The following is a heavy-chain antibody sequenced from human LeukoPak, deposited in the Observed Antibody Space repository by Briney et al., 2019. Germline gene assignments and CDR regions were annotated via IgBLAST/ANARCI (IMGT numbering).Heavy chain of an antibody. V-gene: IGHV1-18*01. CDR3: ARVKVDRLPLFSDY. CDR2: ISAHNGNT. J-gene: IGHJ4*02. D-gene: IGHD2/OR15-2a*01. CDR1: GYSFTNYG. Sequence: ASVKVSCKASGYSFTNYGIIWVRQTPGQGLQWMGWISAHNGNTNYAQKLQGRVTMTTDTSTSTAYMELRSLRSDDTAVYYCARVKVDRLPLFSDYWGQGTLVTVSS.